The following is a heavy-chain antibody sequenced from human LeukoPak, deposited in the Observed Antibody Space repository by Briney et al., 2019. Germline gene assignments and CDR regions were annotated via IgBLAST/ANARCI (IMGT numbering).Heavy chain of an antibody. V-gene: IGHV3-48*03. Sequence: PGGSLRLSCAASGLTFRRDEMNWVRQTPGKGLEWVSYISGSGLSIHYAGSVRGRFTVSRDNAKNSLFLQVNGLRAEDTAIYYCARLYVGDNYYYAMDVWGLGTMVTVSS. CDR3: ARLYVGDNYYYAMDV. CDR2: ISGSGLSI. J-gene: IGHJ6*02. CDR1: GLTFRRDE. D-gene: IGHD2-21*02.